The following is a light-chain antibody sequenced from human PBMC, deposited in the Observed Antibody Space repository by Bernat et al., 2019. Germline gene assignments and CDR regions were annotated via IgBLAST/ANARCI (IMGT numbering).Light chain of an antibody. CDR1: QGISNH. J-gene: IGKJ5*01. CDR3: QQYKALPIT. V-gene: IGKV1-16*01. Sequence: DIQMTQSPSSLSASVGDRVTITCRASQGISNHLVWFQQKPGKAPKSLIYSASTLQIDVPSRFSGSASGTDFTLTISSLQPEDFATYYCQQYKALPITFGQVKRLDIK. CDR2: SAS.